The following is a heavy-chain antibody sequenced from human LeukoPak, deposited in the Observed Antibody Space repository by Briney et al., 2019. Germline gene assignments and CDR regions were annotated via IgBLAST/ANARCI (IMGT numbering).Heavy chain of an antibody. Sequence: GGSLRLSCAASGFTFSSYWTRWVRQAPGKGLEWVANIKQDGSEKNYVDSVKGRFTISRDNAKNSLYLQMNSLRAEDTAVYYCASGLELDYWGQGTLVTVSS. CDR1: GFTFSSYW. CDR2: IKQDGSEK. V-gene: IGHV3-7*03. J-gene: IGHJ4*02. CDR3: ASGLELDY.